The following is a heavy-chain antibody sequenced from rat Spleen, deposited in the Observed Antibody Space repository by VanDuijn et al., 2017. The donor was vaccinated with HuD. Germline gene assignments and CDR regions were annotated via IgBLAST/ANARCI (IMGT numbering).Heavy chain of an antibody. CDR1: GFTFSNYD. J-gene: IGHJ1*01. D-gene: IGHD1-12*03. CDR3: GRLAYYDGYYHWYFDL. Sequence: EVQLVASGGGLVQPGRSLRLSCAASGFTFSNYDMAWVRQAPTQGLEWVASISYDGRSTYYRDSVKGRFTISRANARSTLYLQMDSLRSEDTATYYCGRLAYYDGYYHWYFDLWGPGTMVTVSS. CDR2: ISYDGRST. V-gene: IGHV5-29*01.